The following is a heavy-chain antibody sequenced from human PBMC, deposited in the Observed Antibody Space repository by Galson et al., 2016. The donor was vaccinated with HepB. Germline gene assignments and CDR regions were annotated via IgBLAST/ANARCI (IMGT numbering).Heavy chain of an antibody. V-gene: IGHV1-69*01. CDR2: IIPLYGTA. CDR1: GGTFNSYA. Sequence: SGGTFNSYAISWVRQAPGQGLEWMGGIIPLYGTANYAQKFQGRVTIIADESTSTAYMELSSLRSEDTAMYYCARVRDGYNSYFYYGMDVWGQGTTVTVSS. D-gene: IGHD5-24*01. J-gene: IGHJ6*02. CDR3: ARVRDGYNSYFYYGMDV.